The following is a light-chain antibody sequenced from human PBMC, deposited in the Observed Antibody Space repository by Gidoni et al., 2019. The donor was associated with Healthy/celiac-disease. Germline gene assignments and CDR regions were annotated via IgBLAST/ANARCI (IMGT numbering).Light chain of an antibody. J-gene: IGLJ2*01. CDR1: SSNIGSNT. V-gene: IGLV1-44*01. CDR3: AAWDDSLIV. CDR2: SNN. Sequence: GQRVTISCSGSSSNIGSNTVNWYQQLQGTAPKLLIYSNNQRPSGVPDRFSGSKSGTSASLAISGLQSEDEADYYCAAWDDSLIVFGGGTKLTVL.